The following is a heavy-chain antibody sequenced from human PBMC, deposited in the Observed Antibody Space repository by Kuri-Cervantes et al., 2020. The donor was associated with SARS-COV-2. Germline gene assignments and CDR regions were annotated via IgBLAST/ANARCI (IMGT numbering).Heavy chain of an antibody. D-gene: IGHD2-15*01. CDR2: IDLDDDK. CDR3: ARSRCCSGGRFYNFDY. V-gene: IGHV2-70*12. Sequence: SGPTLVNPTHTLTLTCTFPGFSLDTSRVGVGWIRQPPGKALEWLALIDLDDDKYYSTSLNTRLPISKDTSKNQVFLTMTNMYPMDTATDYCARSRCCSGGRFYNFDYWGQGTLVTVSS. CDR1: GFSLDTSRVG. J-gene: IGHJ4*02.